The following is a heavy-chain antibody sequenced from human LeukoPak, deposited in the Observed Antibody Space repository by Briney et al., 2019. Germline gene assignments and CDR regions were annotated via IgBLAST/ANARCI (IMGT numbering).Heavy chain of an antibody. Sequence: ASVKVSCKASGYTFTDYYMHWVRQAPGQGLESMGWINPNSGGTNYAQKFQGRVAMTRDTSISTAYMELSRLTSDDTAVYYCASGGVAVASSAIDYWGQGTLVTVSS. CDR1: GYTFTDYY. CDR2: INPNSGGT. D-gene: IGHD6-19*01. V-gene: IGHV1-2*02. CDR3: ASGGVAVASSAIDY. J-gene: IGHJ4*02.